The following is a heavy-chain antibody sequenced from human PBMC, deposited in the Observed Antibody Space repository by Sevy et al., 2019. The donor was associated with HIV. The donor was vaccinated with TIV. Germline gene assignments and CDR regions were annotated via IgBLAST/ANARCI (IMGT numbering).Heavy chain of an antibody. V-gene: IGHV3-33*08. J-gene: IGHJ4*02. D-gene: IGHD6-19*01. CDR2: IWYDGSNK. CDR1: GISISSHW. CDR3: AREGIAVAGIGYYFDY. Sequence: GGSLRLSCVGAGISISSHWMNWVRQSPGKGLEWVAIIWYDGSNKKYADSVKGRFSISRDNSKNTLYLQMNSLRAEDTAVYYCAREGIAVAGIGYYFDYWGQGTLVTVSS.